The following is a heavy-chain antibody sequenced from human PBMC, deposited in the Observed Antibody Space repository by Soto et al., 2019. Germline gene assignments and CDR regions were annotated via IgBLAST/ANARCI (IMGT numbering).Heavy chain of an antibody. CDR1: GFTFGTYG. D-gene: IGHD3-3*01. J-gene: IGHJ4*02. V-gene: IGHV3-30*18. CDR2: ISYDGSDK. Sequence: QVQLVESGGGVAQPGRSLRLSCAASGFTFGTYGMHWVRQAPGRGLEWVAVISYDGSDKFYADSVKGRFTISRDNSENTLFLQMDSLPTEATAVYFCAKDKSQKTVFGDYYFDSWGQGTLVSVSS. CDR3: AKDKSQKTVFGDYYFDS.